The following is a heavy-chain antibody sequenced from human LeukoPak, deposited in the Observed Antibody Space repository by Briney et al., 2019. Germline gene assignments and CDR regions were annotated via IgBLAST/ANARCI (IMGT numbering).Heavy chain of an antibody. J-gene: IGHJ4*02. CDR2: FDPEDGET. CDR1: GYTLTQLS. V-gene: IGHV1-24*01. Sequence: ASVKVSCKVSGYTLTQLSMHWVQQVPGKGLEWMGGFDPEDGETIYAQEFQDRVTITEDTSTDTAYMELSSVRSEDTAVYYCASGRGYYETSGVFDYWGQGTLVTVSS. CDR3: ASGRGYYETSGVFDY. D-gene: IGHD3-22*01.